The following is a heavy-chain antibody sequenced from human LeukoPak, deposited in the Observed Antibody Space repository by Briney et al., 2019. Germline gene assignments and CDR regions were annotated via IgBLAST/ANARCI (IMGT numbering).Heavy chain of an antibody. CDR2: INHSGST. J-gene: IGHJ4*02. V-gene: IGHV4-34*01. CDR1: GGSFSGYY. D-gene: IGHD3-22*01. Sequence: PSETPSLTCAVYGGSFSGYYWSWIRQPPGKGLEWIGEINHSGSTNYNPSLKSRVTISVDTSKNQFSLKLSSVTAADTAVYYCAGHYYDSSGFDYWGQGTLVTVSS. CDR3: AGHYYDSSGFDY.